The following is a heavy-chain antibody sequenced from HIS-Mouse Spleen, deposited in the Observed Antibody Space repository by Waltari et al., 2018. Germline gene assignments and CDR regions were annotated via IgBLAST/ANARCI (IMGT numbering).Heavy chain of an antibody. V-gene: IGHV3-23*01. CDR1: GFTFSSYA. Sequence: EVQLLESGGGLVQPGGYLRLSCAASGFTFSSYAMSWVRQAPGKGLEWVSAISGSGGSTYYADSVKGRFTISRDNSKNTLYLQMNSLRAEDTAVYYCAKVWGRWGQQLDEYFQHWGQGTLVTVSS. D-gene: IGHD6-13*01. CDR3: AKVWGRWGQQLDEYFQH. CDR2: ISGSGGST. J-gene: IGHJ1*01.